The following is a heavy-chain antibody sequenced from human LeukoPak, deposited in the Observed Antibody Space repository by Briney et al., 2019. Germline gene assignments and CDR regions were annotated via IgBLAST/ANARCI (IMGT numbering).Heavy chain of an antibody. V-gene: IGHV3-30-3*01. CDR2: ISYDGSNK. CDR1: GFTFSSYA. CDR3: AARSPAAKGNSVDY. D-gene: IGHD2-2*01. Sequence: GRSLRLSCAASGFTFSSYAMHWVRQAPGKGLEWVAVISYDGSNKYYADSVKGRFTISRDNAKNSLYLQMNSLRAEDTAVYYCAARSPAAKGNSVDYWGQGTLVTVSS. J-gene: IGHJ4*02.